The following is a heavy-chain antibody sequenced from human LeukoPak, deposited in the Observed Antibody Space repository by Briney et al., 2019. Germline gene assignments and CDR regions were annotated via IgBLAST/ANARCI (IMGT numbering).Heavy chain of an antibody. CDR1: GFTFSSYA. Sequence: GGSLRLSCAASGFTFSSYAMSWVRQAPGKGLEWVSAISGSGGSTYYADSVKGRFTISRDNSKNTLYLQTNSLRAEDTAVYYCAKIAVAGPFSYYYGMDVWGQGTTVTVSS. CDR2: ISGSGGST. V-gene: IGHV3-23*01. D-gene: IGHD6-19*01. CDR3: AKIAVAGPFSYYYGMDV. J-gene: IGHJ6*02.